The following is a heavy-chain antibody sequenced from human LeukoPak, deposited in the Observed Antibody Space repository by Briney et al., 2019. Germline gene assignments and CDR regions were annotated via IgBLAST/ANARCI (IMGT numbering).Heavy chain of an antibody. D-gene: IGHD1/OR15-1a*01. V-gene: IGHV4-39*07. CDR2: IYYSGST. Sequence: PSETLSLTCTVSGGSISSSSYYWGWIRQPPGKGLEWIGSIYYSGSTYYNPSLKSRVTISVDTSKNQFSLKLSSVTAADTAVYYCARVRSNNFDYWGQGTLVTVSS. CDR1: GGSISSSSYY. J-gene: IGHJ4*02. CDR3: ARVRSNNFDY.